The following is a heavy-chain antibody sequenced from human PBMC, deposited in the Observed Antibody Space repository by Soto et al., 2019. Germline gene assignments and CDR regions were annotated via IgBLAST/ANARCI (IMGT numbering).Heavy chain of an antibody. Sequence: GGSLRLSCAASGFTFSSYAMSWVRQAPGKGLEWVSAISGSGGSTYYADSEKGRFTISRDNSKNPLYLQMNSLRAEDTAVYYCAKGMRGCSSTSCYWYFDLWGRGTLVTVSS. CDR1: GFTFSSYA. J-gene: IGHJ2*01. CDR3: AKGMRGCSSTSCYWYFDL. CDR2: ISGSGGST. V-gene: IGHV3-23*01. D-gene: IGHD2-2*01.